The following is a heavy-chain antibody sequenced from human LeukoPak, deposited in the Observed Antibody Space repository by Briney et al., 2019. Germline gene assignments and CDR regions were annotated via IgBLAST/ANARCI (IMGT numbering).Heavy chain of an antibody. CDR2: INPNSGGT. Sequence: EASVKVSCKASGYTFTGYHMHWVRQAPGQGLEWMGRINPNSGGTNYAQKFQGRVTMTRDTSISTAYMELSRLRSDDTAVYYCARDFLAGMVRGVIPGDYWGQGTLVTVSS. CDR1: GYTFTGYH. J-gene: IGHJ4*02. D-gene: IGHD3-10*01. V-gene: IGHV1-2*06. CDR3: ARDFLAGMVRGVIPGDY.